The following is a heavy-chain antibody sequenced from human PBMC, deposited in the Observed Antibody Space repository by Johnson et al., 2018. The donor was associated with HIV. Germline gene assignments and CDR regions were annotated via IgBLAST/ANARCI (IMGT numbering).Heavy chain of an antibody. J-gene: IGHJ3*02. CDR2: ISYDGSNK. Sequence: QVQLVESGGGVVQPGRSLRLSCAASGFTFNSYPMHWVRQAPGKGLEWVAVISYDGSNKYYADSVKGRFTISRDNSKNTLYLQMNSLRAEDTAVYYCARALTTDAFDIWGQGTMVTVSS. D-gene: IGHD4-17*01. V-gene: IGHV3-30*04. CDR3: ARALTTDAFDI. CDR1: GFTFNSYP.